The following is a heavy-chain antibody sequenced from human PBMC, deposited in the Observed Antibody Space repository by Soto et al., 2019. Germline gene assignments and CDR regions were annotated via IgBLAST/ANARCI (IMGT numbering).Heavy chain of an antibody. D-gene: IGHD5-18*01. V-gene: IGHV1-46*03. CDR1: GYSFTSFY. Sequence: QVQLVQSGAEVKKPGASVKVSCKASGYSFTSFYMHWVRQAPGQGLEWMGIINPSGGSTSYAQKFQRRVTMTRDTSTSTVYMELSSLRSEDTAVYYCTRVSGYENAFDIWGQGTMVTVSS. CDR3: TRVSGYENAFDI. J-gene: IGHJ3*02. CDR2: INPSGGST.